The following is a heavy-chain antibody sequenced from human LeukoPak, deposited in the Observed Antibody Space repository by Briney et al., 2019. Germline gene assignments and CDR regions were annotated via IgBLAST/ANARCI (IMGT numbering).Heavy chain of an antibody. CDR3: ARDRSNGYNLFDY. V-gene: IGHV3-30*03. CDR2: ISYDGSNK. D-gene: IGHD5-24*01. CDR1: GFTFSSYG. Sequence: GRSLRLSCAASGFTFSSYGMHWVRQAPGKGLEWVAVISYDGSNKYYADSVKGRFTISRDNSKNTLYLQMNSLRAADTAVYYCARDRSNGYNLFDYWGQGTLVTVSS. J-gene: IGHJ4*02.